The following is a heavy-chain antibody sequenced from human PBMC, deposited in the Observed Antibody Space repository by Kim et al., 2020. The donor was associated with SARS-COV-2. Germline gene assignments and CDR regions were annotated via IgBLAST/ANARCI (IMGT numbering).Heavy chain of an antibody. Sequence: SETLSLTCTVSGGSISSNTYYWGRIRQPQGTALEWIGSINYRGSTYHTLTLQIRVSISVDTSRNYFSLKLVSVTAADTAVYYCGLGDYSGRYYDSWGKGT. CDR2: INYRGST. V-gene: IGHV4-39*02. D-gene: IGHD1-26*01. CDR3: GLGDYSGRYYDS. CDR1: GGSISSNTYY. J-gene: IGHJ5*01.